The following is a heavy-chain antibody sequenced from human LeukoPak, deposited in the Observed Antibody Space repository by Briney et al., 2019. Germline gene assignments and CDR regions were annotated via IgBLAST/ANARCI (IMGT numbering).Heavy chain of an antibody. J-gene: IGHJ4*02. V-gene: IGHV4-34*01. CDR3: ARGREQWLAVDY. CDR2: INHSGST. Sequence: SETLSLTCAVYGGSFSGYYRSWIRQPPGKGLEWIGEINHSGSTNYNPSLKSRVTISVDTSKNQFSLKLSSVTASDTAVYYCARGREQWLAVDYWGQGTLVTGSS. CDR1: GGSFSGYY. D-gene: IGHD6-19*01.